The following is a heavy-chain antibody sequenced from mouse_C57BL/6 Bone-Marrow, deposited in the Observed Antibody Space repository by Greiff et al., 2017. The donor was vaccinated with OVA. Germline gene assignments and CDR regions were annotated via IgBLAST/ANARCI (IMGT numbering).Heavy chain of an antibody. CDR3: TNLSFITTVYYFDY. V-gene: IGHV6-3*01. CDR1: GFTFSNYW. Sequence: DVKLVESGGGLVQPGGSMKLSCVASGFTFSNYWMNWVRQSPEKGLEWVAQIRLKSDNYATHYAESVKGRFTISRDDSKSSVYLQMNNLRAEDTGIYYCTNLSFITTVYYFDYWGQGTTLTVSS. D-gene: IGHD1-1*01. CDR2: IRLKSDNYAT. J-gene: IGHJ2*01.